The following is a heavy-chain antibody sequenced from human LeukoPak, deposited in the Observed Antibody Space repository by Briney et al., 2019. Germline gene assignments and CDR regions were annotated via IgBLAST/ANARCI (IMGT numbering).Heavy chain of an antibody. CDR3: AKGSAQWELYDY. J-gene: IGHJ4*02. CDR1: GFTFSDYY. D-gene: IGHD4-23*01. CDR2: IVGDTVT. Sequence: GGSLRLSCAASGFTFSDYYMSWIRQAPGKGLEWVSAIVGDTVTFYTDSVKGRFTISRDNSKNTLYLQMNGLRAEDTAIYYCAKGSAQWELYDYWGQGTLVTVSS. V-gene: IGHV3-23*01.